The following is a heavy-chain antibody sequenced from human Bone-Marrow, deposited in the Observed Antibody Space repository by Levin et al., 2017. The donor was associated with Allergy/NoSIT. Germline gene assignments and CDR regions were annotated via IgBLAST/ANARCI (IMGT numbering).Heavy chain of an antibody. Sequence: KISCEASGGTFSGYAISWVRQAPGQGLEWMGGIIPIVGTAKYAQSFQGRVSITADTSTSTAYMELSSLRSEDTAVYYCARGFLQYLVGYSYYYMDVWGKGTTVTVSS. D-gene: IGHD3-3*01. V-gene: IGHV1-69*06. CDR3: ARGFLQYLVGYSYYYMDV. CDR1: GGTFSGYA. CDR2: IIPIVGTA. J-gene: IGHJ6*03.